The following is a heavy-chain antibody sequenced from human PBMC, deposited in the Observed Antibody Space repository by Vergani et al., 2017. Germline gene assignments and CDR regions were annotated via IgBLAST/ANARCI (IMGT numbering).Heavy chain of an antibody. CDR1: GFTFSSYA. Sequence: EVQLLESGGGLVQPGGSLRLSCAASGFTFSSYAMSWVRQAPGEGLEWVSAISGSGGSTYYADSVRGRFTISRDNSKNTLYLQMNILRAEDTAVYYCAKEVIVVENWFDPWGQGTLVTVSS. J-gene: IGHJ5*02. V-gene: IGHV3-23*01. CDR2: ISGSGGST. D-gene: IGHD3-22*01. CDR3: AKEVIVVENWFDP.